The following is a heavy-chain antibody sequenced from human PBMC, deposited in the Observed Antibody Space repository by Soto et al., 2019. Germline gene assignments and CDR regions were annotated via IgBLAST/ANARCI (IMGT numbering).Heavy chain of an antibody. J-gene: IGHJ4*02. D-gene: IGHD3-3*01. V-gene: IGHV3-23*01. Sequence: GGSLRLSCVASGFTFDSYAMNCIRQAPWKGLEWVSVISGGGTITYYADSVKGRFTISSDKSKNTLYLQMSSLRAEDTAVYYCVKRPRLLWMDFYYFDYWGQGTLVTVSS. CDR3: VKRPRLLWMDFYYFDY. CDR1: GFTFDSYA. CDR2: ISGGGTIT.